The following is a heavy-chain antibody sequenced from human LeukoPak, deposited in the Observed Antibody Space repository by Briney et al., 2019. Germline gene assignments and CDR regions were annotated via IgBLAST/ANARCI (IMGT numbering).Heavy chain of an antibody. CDR2: ISSSGSTI. CDR3: ARDRGYSSFDY. V-gene: IGHV3-48*03. Sequence: GGSLRLSCAASGFTFSSYEMNWVRQAPGKGLEWVSYISSSGSTIYYADSVKGRFTISRDNAKNSLFLQMNSLRAEDTAVYYCARDRGYSSFDYWGQGTLVTVSS. CDR1: GFTFSSYE. D-gene: IGHD6-19*01. J-gene: IGHJ4*02.